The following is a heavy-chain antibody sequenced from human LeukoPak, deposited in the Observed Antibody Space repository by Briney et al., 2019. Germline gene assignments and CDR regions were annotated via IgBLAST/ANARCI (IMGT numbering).Heavy chain of an antibody. CDR3: ARVPSACSGGSCSKYSWFDP. J-gene: IGHJ5*02. Sequence: ASVKVSCKASGYTFTSYYMHWVRQAPGQGLEWMGIINPSGGSTSYAQKFQGRVTMTRDTSTSTVYMELSSLRSEDTAVYYCARVPSACSGGSCSKYSWFDPWGQGTLVTVSS. V-gene: IGHV1-46*01. D-gene: IGHD2-15*01. CDR1: GYTFTSYY. CDR2: INPSGGST.